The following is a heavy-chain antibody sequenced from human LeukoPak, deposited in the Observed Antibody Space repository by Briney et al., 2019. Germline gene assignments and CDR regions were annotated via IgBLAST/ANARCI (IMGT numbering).Heavy chain of an antibody. CDR3: ARERVGELGY. V-gene: IGHV1-46*01. Sequence: ASVKVSCKASGYTFTSYGISWVRQAPGQGLEWMGIINPSGGSTSYAQKFQGRVTMTRDTSTSTVYMELSSLRSEDTAVYYCARERVGELGYWGQGTLVTVSS. CDR1: GYTFTSYG. D-gene: IGHD2-21*01. CDR2: INPSGGST. J-gene: IGHJ4*02.